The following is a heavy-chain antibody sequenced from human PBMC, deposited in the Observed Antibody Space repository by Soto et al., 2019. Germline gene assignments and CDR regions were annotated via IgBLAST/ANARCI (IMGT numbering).Heavy chain of an antibody. CDR2: MSRDGGVT. D-gene: IGHD6-19*01. CDR3: AKIDKFNPQSSGWANRFDY. V-gene: IGHV3-23*01. J-gene: IGHJ4*02. Sequence: VQLLESGGGLVQPGGSLRLSCAASEFTFSNYGMTWVRQAPGKGLEWVSGMSRDGGVTDYTDSVKGRFTISRDISKNTLYLQMNSLRAEDTAVYYCAKIDKFNPQSSGWANRFDYWGQGTLFTVSS. CDR1: EFTFSNYG.